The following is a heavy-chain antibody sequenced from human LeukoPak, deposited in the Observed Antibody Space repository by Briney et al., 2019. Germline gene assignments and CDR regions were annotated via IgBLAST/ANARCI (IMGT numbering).Heavy chain of an antibody. CDR1: GFTFSSYE. Sequence: GSLGLSCAASGFTFSSYEMNWVRQAPGKGLEWVSYISSSGSTIYYADSVKGRFTISRDNAKNSLYLQMNSLRAEDTAVYYCASPRVWFGELGDWFDPWGQGTLVTVSS. D-gene: IGHD3-10*01. V-gene: IGHV3-48*03. CDR2: ISSSGSTI. J-gene: IGHJ5*02. CDR3: ASPRVWFGELGDWFDP.